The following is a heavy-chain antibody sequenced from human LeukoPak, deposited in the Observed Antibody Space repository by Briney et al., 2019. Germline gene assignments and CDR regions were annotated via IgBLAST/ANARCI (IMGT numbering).Heavy chain of an antibody. D-gene: IGHD4-17*01. J-gene: IGHJ4*02. V-gene: IGHV3-23*01. CDR1: GFTISSYA. Sequence: PGGSLRLSCAASGFTISSYAMSWVRQAPGKGLEWVSAISGSGGSTYYADSVEGRFTISRDNSKNTLYLQMNSLRAEDTAVYYCAKDEDYGQYILPFDYWGQGTLVTVSS. CDR3: AKDEDYGQYILPFDY. CDR2: ISGSGGST.